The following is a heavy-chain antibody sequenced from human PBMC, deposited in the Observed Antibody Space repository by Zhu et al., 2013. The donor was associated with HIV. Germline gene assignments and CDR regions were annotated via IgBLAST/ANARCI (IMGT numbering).Heavy chain of an antibody. CDR2: IESDGSRT. Sequence: VQLVESGGGLVQPGRSLRLSCPASGFTSRDHAMHWVRQAPGKGLLWVSRIESDGSRTSYADSVKGRFTISRDNAKNTLYLQMNNLRAEDTAVYYCARDDYGTYWGQGALVTVSS. CDR3: ARDDYGTY. V-gene: IGHV3-74*01. D-gene: IGHD4-17*01. CDR1: GFTSRDHA. J-gene: IGHJ4*02.